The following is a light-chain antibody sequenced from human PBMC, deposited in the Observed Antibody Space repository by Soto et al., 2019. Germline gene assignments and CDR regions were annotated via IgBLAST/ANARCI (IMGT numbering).Light chain of an antibody. CDR3: QQYGSSRALT. Sequence: EIVLTQYPGTLSLSPGERATLSCRASQSVSSSYLAWYQQKPGQAPRLLIYGASSRATGIPDRFSGSGSGTDFTLTNSRLEPEDVAVYYCQQYGSSRALTFGGGTKVEIK. V-gene: IGKV3-20*01. CDR1: QSVSSSY. CDR2: GAS. J-gene: IGKJ4*01.